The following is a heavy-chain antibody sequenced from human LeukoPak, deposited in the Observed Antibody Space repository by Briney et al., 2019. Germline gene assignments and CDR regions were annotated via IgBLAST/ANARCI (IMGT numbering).Heavy chain of an antibody. V-gene: IGHV4-38-2*01. Sequence: PSETLSLTCAASGYSISSGYYWGWIRQPPGKGLEWIGSIYHSGSTYYNPSLKSRVTISVDTSKNQFSLKLSSVTAADTAVYYCARLTGGSFVFDYWGQGTLVTVSS. CDR3: ARLTGGSFVFDY. D-gene: IGHD1-26*01. CDR1: GYSISSGYY. CDR2: IYHSGST. J-gene: IGHJ4*02.